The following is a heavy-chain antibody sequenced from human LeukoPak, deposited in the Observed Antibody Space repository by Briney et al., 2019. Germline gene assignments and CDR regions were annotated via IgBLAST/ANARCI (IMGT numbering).Heavy chain of an antibody. J-gene: IGHJ4*02. CDR2: INHSGST. CDR3: ARGLALSRWLQGS. CDR1: GGSSSGYY. Sequence: SETLSLTCAVYGGSSSGYYWSWIRQPPGKGLEWIGEINHSGSTNYNPSLKSRVTISVDTSKNQFSLKLSSVTAADTAVYYCARGLALSRWLQGSWGQGTLVTVSS. V-gene: IGHV4-34*01. D-gene: IGHD5-24*01.